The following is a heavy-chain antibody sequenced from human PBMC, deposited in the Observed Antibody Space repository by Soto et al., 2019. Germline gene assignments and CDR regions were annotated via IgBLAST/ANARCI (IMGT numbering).Heavy chain of an antibody. D-gene: IGHD1-1*01. Sequence: HPGGSLRVSCAASAFSFSTSGMHWVRQGPGEGLVWVSRTNPDGRTINYADSVKGRFPISRDNAKNTLYLQMNILRVEDTAVYFCATAGNSRLDKWGVGT. CDR3: ATAGNSRLDK. V-gene: IGHV3-74*01. CDR1: AFSFSTSG. J-gene: IGHJ4*02. CDR2: TNPDGRTI.